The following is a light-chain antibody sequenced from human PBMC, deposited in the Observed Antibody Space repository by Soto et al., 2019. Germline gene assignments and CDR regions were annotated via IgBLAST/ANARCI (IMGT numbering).Light chain of an antibody. Sequence: DIQMTQSPSFMSPSVGDRVTVTCRASQGINRWLAWYQQKPGKAPKLLIYTTSTLASGVPSRFSGSGSGTDFTLTISSLQPEDFATYYCQQANTFPITFGQGTRLEIK. CDR2: TTS. V-gene: IGKV1-12*01. CDR3: QQANTFPIT. CDR1: QGINRW. J-gene: IGKJ5*01.